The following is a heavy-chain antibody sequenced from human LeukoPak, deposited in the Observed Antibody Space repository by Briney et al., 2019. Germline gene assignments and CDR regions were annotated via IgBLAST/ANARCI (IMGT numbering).Heavy chain of an antibody. CDR1: GFTFSSYA. V-gene: IGHV3-30*18. CDR2: ISYDGSNK. D-gene: IGHD6-6*01. J-gene: IGHJ4*02. CDR3: AKFWSYSSSPVDPTGFDY. Sequence: GGSLRLSCAASGFTFSSYAMSWVRQAPGKGLEWVAVISYDGSNKYYADSVKGRFTISRDNPKNTLYLQMNSLRAEDTAVYYCAKFWSYSSSPVDPTGFDYWGQGTLVTVSS.